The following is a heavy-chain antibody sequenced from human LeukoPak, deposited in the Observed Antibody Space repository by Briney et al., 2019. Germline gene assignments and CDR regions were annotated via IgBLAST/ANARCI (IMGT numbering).Heavy chain of an antibody. CDR1: GFTFSTYN. Sequence: GGSLRLSCAASGFTFSTYNMNWVRQAPGKGLEWVANIKPDGSEKSYVDSVKGRFTVSKDNAKNSLYLHMNNLRAEDTALYYCTRNTVAAAGDDWGQGTLVTVSS. V-gene: IGHV3-7*01. CDR2: IKPDGSEK. J-gene: IGHJ4*02. D-gene: IGHD6-13*01. CDR3: TRNTVAAAGDD.